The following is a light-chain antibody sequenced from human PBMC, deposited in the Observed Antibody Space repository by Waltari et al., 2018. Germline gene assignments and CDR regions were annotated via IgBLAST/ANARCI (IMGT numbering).Light chain of an antibody. CDR3: QQAYNYPLT. Sequence: IQMTQSPSSLSASVGDTVTITCQASHGIDNNLSWYQQKPGRAPKLLIYRASNFQSGIPSRFSGSGSGTDFTLRISSLQPEDFATYYCQQAYNYPLTFGGGTKVEVK. CDR1: HGIDNN. J-gene: IGKJ4*01. V-gene: IGKV1-6*01. CDR2: RAS.